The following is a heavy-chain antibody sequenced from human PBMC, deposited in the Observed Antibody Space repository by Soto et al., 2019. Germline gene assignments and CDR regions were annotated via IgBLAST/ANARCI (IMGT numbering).Heavy chain of an antibody. Sequence: PGWSLRLSCAASGFTFSSYGMHWVRQAPGKGLEWVAVISYDGSNKYYADSVKGRGTISRDNSKNTLYLQMNSLRAEDTAVYYCAKDVYYYDSSGYYYHYDDFDIWGQVPMVTGSS. D-gene: IGHD3-22*01. CDR3: AKDVYYYDSSGYYYHYDDFDI. J-gene: IGHJ3*02. CDR2: ISYDGSNK. V-gene: IGHV3-30*18. CDR1: GFTFSSYG.